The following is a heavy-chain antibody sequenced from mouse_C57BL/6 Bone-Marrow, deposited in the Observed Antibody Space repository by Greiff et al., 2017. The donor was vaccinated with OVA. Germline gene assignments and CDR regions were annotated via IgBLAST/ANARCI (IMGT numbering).Heavy chain of an antibody. Sequence: EVQGVESGGGLVQPGGSLKLSCAASGFTFSDYYMYWVRQTPETRLEWVAYISNGGGSTYYPDTVKGRFTISRDNAKNTLYLQMSRLKSEDTAMYYCARPVYSNGGYAMDYWGQGTSVTVSS. J-gene: IGHJ4*01. CDR2: ISNGGGST. V-gene: IGHV5-12*01. D-gene: IGHD2-5*01. CDR1: GFTFSDYY. CDR3: ARPVYSNGGYAMDY.